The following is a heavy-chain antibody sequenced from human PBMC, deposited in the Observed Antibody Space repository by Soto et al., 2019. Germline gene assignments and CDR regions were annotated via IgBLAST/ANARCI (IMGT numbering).Heavy chain of an antibody. CDR3: AREQTTVTTVLLGRYDGMDV. CDR2: INPSGGST. V-gene: IGHV1-46*01. Sequence: QVQLVQSGAEVKKPGASVKVSCKASGYTFTSYYMHWVRQAPGQGLEWMGIINPSGGSTSYTQKFQGRVTMTRDTPTSTVYMERSSLRAEDTAVYYCAREQTTVTTVLLGRYDGMDVWGQGTTVTVSS. CDR1: GYTFTSYY. D-gene: IGHD4-17*01. J-gene: IGHJ6*02.